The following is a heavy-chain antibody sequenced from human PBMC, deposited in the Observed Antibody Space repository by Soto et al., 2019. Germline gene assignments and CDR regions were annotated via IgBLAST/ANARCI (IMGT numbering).Heavy chain of an antibody. CDR3: ARGIGYSAQDY. D-gene: IGHD1-1*01. CDR2: ISGDGSST. J-gene: IGHJ4*02. V-gene: IGHV3-74*01. Sequence: EVQLVESGGCLVQPGGSLRLSCAASGFTFSDYWMHWVRQVPGKGLVWVSRISGDGSSTSYADSVKGRFTFSRDNAKNTLYVQMNSLRAEDTAVYYCARGIGYSAQDYWGQGTLVTVSS. CDR1: GFTFSDYW.